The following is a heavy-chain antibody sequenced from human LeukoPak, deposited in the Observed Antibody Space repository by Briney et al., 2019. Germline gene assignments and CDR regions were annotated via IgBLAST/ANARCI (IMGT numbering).Heavy chain of an antibody. D-gene: IGHD5-12*01. CDR1: GFTFSSYA. CDR2: ISGSGGST. J-gene: IGHJ4*02. CDR3: ARPLIKGYSSSYYFDH. Sequence: GGSLRLSCAASGFTFSSYAMSWVRQAPGKGLEWVSAISGSGGSTYYADSVKGRFTISRDNSKNTLYLQMNSLRAEDTAVYYCARPLIKGYSSSYYFDHWGQGTLVTVSS. V-gene: IGHV3-23*01.